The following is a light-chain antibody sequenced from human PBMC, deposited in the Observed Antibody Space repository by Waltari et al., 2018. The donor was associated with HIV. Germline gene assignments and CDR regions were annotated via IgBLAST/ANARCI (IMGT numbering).Light chain of an antibody. Sequence: QSVLTQPPSVSGAPGQRVTLSCTGSSSNIGTHAVHWYQQVPGRAPTLLIYNDNNRPSGVPDRFSGSKSGTSASLAITGLQAEDETDYYCQSYDSSLSGSVFGGGTKLTVL. CDR1: SSNIGTHA. CDR3: QSYDSSLSGSV. CDR2: NDN. J-gene: IGLJ2*01. V-gene: IGLV1-40*01.